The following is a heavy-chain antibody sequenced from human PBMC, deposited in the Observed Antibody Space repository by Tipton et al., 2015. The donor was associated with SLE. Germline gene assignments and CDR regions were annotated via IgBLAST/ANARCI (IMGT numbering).Heavy chain of an antibody. Sequence: TLSLTCTVSGGSISSNTNSWGWIRHPPGKGLQWIGNIFYSGSTSYNPSHKSRVTISVDTSKNQFSLKLSSVTAADTAVYYCARGRSYGLGPQGYFQHWGQGTLVTVSA. V-gene: IGHV4-39*07. CDR1: GGSISSNTNS. CDR3: ARGRSYGLGPQGYFQH. D-gene: IGHD3-10*01. J-gene: IGHJ1*01. CDR2: IFYSGST.